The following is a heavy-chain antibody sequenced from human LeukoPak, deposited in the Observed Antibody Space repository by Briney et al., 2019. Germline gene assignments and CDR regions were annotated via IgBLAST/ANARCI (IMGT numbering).Heavy chain of an antibody. CDR3: AKNLYYDSSGYYLDY. D-gene: IGHD3-22*01. V-gene: IGHV3-30*18. CDR1: GFTFSSYD. J-gene: IGHJ4*02. CDR2: MSYEGSNK. Sequence: PGRSLRLSCAASGFTFSSYDMHWVRQAPGKGLEWVAVMSYEGSNKYYADSVKGRFTISRDNSKNTLYLQMNSLRVEDTAVYYCAKNLYYDSSGYYLDYWGQGTLVTASS.